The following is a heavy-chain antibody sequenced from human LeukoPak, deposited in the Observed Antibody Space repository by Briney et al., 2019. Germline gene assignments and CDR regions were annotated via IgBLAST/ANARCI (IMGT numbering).Heavy chain of an antibody. CDR2: ISSSGSTI. V-gene: IGHV3-48*03. J-gene: IGHJ4*02. Sequence: GGSLRLSCAASGFTFSSYEMNWVRQAPGKGLEWVSYISSSGSTIYYADSVKGRFTISRDNSKNTLYLQMNSLRDEDTAVYYCARDRGASGNYRHCHYWGQGTLVTVSS. D-gene: IGHD1-26*01. CDR1: GFTFSSYE. CDR3: ARDRGASGNYRHCHY.